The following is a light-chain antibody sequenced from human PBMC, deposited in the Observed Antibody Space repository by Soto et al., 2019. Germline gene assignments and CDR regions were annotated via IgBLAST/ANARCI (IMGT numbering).Light chain of an antibody. J-gene: IGLJ1*01. CDR3: SSYTSSSTYV. V-gene: IGLV2-14*01. Sequence: QSVLTQPASVSGSPGQSITISCTGTSTDVGGYDFVSWYQHHPGKAPKLMISEVSNRPSGVSNRFSGSKSGSTASLTISGLQAEDEADYYCSSYTSSSTYVLGTGTKVTVL. CDR2: EVS. CDR1: STDVGGYDF.